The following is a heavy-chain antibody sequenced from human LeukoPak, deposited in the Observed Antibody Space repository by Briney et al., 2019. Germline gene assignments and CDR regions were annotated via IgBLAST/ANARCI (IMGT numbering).Heavy chain of an antibody. CDR1: GFTFSSYA. J-gene: IGHJ4*02. CDR3: AKSRIRGALGY. V-gene: IGHV3-30-3*02. CDR2: ISYDGSNK. D-gene: IGHD1-14*01. Sequence: GGSLRLSCAASGFTFSSYAMHWVRQAPGKGLEWVAVISYDGSNKYYADSVKGRFTISRDNSKNTLYLQMNSLRAEDTAVYYCAKSRIRGALGYWGQGTLVTVSS.